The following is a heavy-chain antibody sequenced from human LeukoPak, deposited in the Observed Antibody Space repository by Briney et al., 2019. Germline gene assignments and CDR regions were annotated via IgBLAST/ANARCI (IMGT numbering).Heavy chain of an antibody. Sequence: SETLSLTCTVSGGSISSYYWSWIRQPPGKGLEWIGYIYYSGSTNYNPSLKSRVTISVDTSKNQFSLKLSSVTAADTAVYYCAMKYCSRTSCYWDPYYYYYYMDVWGKGTTVTVSS. CDR2: IYYSGST. V-gene: IGHV4-59*01. J-gene: IGHJ6*03. CDR3: AMKYCSRTSCYWDPYYYYYYMDV. D-gene: IGHD2-2*01. CDR1: GGSISSYY.